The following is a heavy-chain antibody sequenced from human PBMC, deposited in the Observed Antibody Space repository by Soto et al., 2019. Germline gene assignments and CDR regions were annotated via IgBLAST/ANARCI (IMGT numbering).Heavy chain of an antibody. D-gene: IGHD2-2*01. CDR2: IIPISDTT. J-gene: IGHJ6*02. Sequence: QVQLVQSGAEVKKPGSSVKVSCKASGGTFSSYAISWVRQAPGQGLEWMGGIIPISDTTNYAQQFQGRVTITAEDSTSTAYMELGSLRSEDTAVYYCARSQGSSTSLEIYYYYYYGMDVWGQGTTVTVSS. CDR3: ARSQGSSTSLEIYYYYYYGMDV. V-gene: IGHV1-69*01. CDR1: GGTFSSYA.